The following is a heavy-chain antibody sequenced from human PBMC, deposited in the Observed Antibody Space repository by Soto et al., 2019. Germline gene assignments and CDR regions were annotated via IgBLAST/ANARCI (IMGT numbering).Heavy chain of an antibody. V-gene: IGHV4-34*01. CDR2: INHSGST. D-gene: IGHD5-18*01. CDR1: RGSFSGFY. Sequence: PSETLSLTCGVYRGSFSGFYWTWVRQTPGKGLEWIGEINHSGSTNYNPSLKNRVTISVDRSTNYLSLRMTSVTAADAAVYYCARGRGYVYGYNFYGMDVWGQGTTVTVSS. J-gene: IGHJ6*02. CDR3: ARGRGYVYGYNFYGMDV.